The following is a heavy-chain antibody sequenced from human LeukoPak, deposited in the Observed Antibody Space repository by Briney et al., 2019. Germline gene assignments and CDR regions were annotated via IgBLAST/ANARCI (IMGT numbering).Heavy chain of an antibody. CDR3: ARFTYGSGSYLFDY. J-gene: IGHJ4*02. V-gene: IGHV3-74*01. Sequence: GGSLRLSCAASGFTFSSYWMHWVRQAPGKGLVWVSRINSDGSSTSYAASVKGRFTISRDNAKNTLYLQMNSLRAEDTAVYYCARFTYGSGSYLFDYWGQGTLVTVSS. CDR2: INSDGSST. D-gene: IGHD3-10*01. CDR1: GFTFSSYW.